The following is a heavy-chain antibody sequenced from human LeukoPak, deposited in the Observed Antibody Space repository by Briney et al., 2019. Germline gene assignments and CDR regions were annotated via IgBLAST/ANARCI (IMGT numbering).Heavy chain of an antibody. CDR2: ISYSGST. CDR1: GDSISNYY. V-gene: IGHV4-59*01. J-gene: IGHJ4*02. CDR3: ARVGRGDYVWGSYSFDY. Sequence: SETLSLTCTVSGDSISNYYWSWIRQPPGKGLEWIGYISYSGSTNYNTSLKSRVTISVDTSKNQFSLKVSSVTAADTAVYYCARVGRGDYVWGSYSFDYWGRGTLVTVSS. D-gene: IGHD3-16*01.